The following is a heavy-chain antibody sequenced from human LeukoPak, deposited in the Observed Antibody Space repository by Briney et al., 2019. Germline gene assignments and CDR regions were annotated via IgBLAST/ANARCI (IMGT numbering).Heavy chain of an antibody. CDR1: GFSFSNYW. CDR2: IRQDESEK. D-gene: IGHD3-16*01. V-gene: IGHV3-7*01. CDR3: GKERNWGGSESDY. Sequence: PGGSLRLSCVTSGFSFSNYWMTWVRQAPGKGLEWVAHIRQDESEKYYVDSVKGRFTISRDNTANALYLHMNSLRADDTAVYYCGKERNWGGSESDYWGQGTLVTVSS. J-gene: IGHJ4*02.